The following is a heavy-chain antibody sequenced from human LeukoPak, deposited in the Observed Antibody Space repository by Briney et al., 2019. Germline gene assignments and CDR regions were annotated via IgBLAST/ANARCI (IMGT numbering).Heavy chain of an antibody. CDR1: GGSISSSSYY. Sequence: SETLSLTCTVSGGSISSSSYYWGWIRQPPGKGLEWIGGIYYSGSTYYNPSLKSRVTISVDTSKNQFSLKLSSMTAADTAVYYCARNAEQQLAYFDYWGQGTLVTVSS. J-gene: IGHJ4*02. D-gene: IGHD6-13*01. CDR2: IYYSGST. V-gene: IGHV4-39*01. CDR3: ARNAEQQLAYFDY.